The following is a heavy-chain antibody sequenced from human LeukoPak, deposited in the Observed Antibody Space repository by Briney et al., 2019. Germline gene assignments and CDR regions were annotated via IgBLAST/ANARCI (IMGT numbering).Heavy chain of an antibody. CDR1: GYTFTSYA. V-gene: IGHV7-4-1*02. J-gene: IGHJ4*02. CDR3: ARVTRRLVVAATPVPLDY. CDR2: INTNTGNP. D-gene: IGHD2-15*01. Sequence: ASVKVSCKASGYTFTSYAMNWVRQAPGQGLEGMGWINTNTGNPTYAQGFTGRFVFSLDTSVSTAYLQISSLKAEDTAVYYCARVTRRLVVAATPVPLDYWGQGTLVTVSS.